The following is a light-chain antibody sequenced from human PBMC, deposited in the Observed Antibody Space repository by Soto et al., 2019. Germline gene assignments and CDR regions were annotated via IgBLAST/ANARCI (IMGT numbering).Light chain of an antibody. Sequence: QSVLTQPPSVSGAPGQRVTISCTGSSSNIGAGSDVHWYQQLPGTAPKLLTYGNSNRPSGVPDRFSGSRSGTSASLAITGLQAEDEADYYCQSYDISLSGSWVFGGGTKVTVL. CDR2: GNS. CDR3: QSYDISLSGSWV. V-gene: IGLV1-40*01. J-gene: IGLJ3*02. CDR1: SSNIGAGSD.